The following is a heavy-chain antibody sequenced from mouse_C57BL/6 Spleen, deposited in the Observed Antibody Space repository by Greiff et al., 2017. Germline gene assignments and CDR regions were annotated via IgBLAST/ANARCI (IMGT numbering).Heavy chain of an antibody. Sequence: QVQLQQSGAELARPGASVKLSCKASGYTFTSYGISWVKQRTGQGLEWIGEIYPRSGNTYYNEKFKGKATLTADKSSSTAYMELRSLTSEDSAVYFCAREITTVVAHFDYWGQGTTLTGSS. CDR2: IYPRSGNT. V-gene: IGHV1-81*01. CDR1: GYTFTSYG. CDR3: AREITTVVAHFDY. J-gene: IGHJ2*01. D-gene: IGHD1-1*01.